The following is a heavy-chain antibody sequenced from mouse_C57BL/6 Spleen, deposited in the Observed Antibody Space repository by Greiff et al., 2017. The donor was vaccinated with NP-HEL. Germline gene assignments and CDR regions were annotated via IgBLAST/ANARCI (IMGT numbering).Heavy chain of an antibody. CDR2: INPNNGGT. CDR1: GYTFTDYY. D-gene: IGHD1-1*01. V-gene: IGHV1-26*01. CDR3: TRKDYGSSYDWYFDV. Sequence: EVQLQQSGPELVKPGASVKISCKASGYTFTDYYMNWVKQSHGKSLEWIGDINPNNGGTSYNQKFKGKATLTVDKSSSTAYMELRSLTSEDSAVYCCTRKDYGSSYDWYFDVWGTGTTVTVSS. J-gene: IGHJ1*03.